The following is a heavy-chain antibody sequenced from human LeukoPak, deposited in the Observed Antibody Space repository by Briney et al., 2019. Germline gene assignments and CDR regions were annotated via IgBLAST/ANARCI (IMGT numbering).Heavy chain of an antibody. J-gene: IGHJ5*02. Sequence: PGGSRRLSCAASGFIFSNYGMGWVRQAPGKGLEWVSAITGSGGGTYFADSVKGRFTISRDNSKNTLYLQMNSLRAEDTAVYYCARAEDSSGYYVPNWFDPWGQGTLVTVSS. CDR3: ARAEDSSGYYVPNWFDP. V-gene: IGHV3-23*01. D-gene: IGHD3-22*01. CDR2: ITGSGGGT. CDR1: GFIFSNYG.